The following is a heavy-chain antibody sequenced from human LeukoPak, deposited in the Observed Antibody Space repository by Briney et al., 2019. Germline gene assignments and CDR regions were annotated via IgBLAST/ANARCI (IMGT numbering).Heavy chain of an antibody. CDR2: IYYSGST. V-gene: IGHV4-39*07. CDR1: GGSISSSSYY. D-gene: IGHD5-18*01. CDR3: AREDTAMVDY. Sequence: SETLSLTCTVSGGSISSSSYYWGWIRQPPEKGLEWIGSIYYSGSTYYNPSLKSRVTISVDTSKNQFSLKLSSVTAADTAVYYCAREDTAMVDYWGQGTLVTVSS. J-gene: IGHJ4*02.